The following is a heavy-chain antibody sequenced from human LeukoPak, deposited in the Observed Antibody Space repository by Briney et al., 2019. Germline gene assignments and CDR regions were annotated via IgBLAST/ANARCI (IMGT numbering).Heavy chain of an antibody. Sequence: SVKVSCKTSAYTFTGYYLHWVRQAPGQGLEWMGRIIPIFGTANYAQKFQGRVTITTDESTSTAYMELSSLRSEDTAVYYCARDRGYYYYYMDVWGKGTTVTVS. J-gene: IGHJ6*03. CDR2: IIPIFGTA. V-gene: IGHV1-69*05. CDR1: AYTFTGYY. D-gene: IGHD3-10*01. CDR3: ARDRGYYYYYMDV.